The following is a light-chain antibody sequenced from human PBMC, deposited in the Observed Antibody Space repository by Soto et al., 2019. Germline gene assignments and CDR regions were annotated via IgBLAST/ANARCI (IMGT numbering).Light chain of an antibody. CDR1: QSVSSW. CDR3: QRYYNSPFT. CDR2: AAS. Sequence: DTQMTQSLSTLSASVGYSVTITCRAIQSVSSWLAWYQQKPGENHKILIYAASTLESRIPPRFSGSGSGTDFTLTINNLQPEDVATYYCQRYYNSPFTFGGRSKVDI. J-gene: IGKJ4*01. V-gene: IGKV1-27*01.